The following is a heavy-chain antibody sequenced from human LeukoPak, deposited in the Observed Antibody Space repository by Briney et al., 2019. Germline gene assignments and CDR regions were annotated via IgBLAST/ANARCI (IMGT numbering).Heavy chain of an antibody. Sequence: GGSLRLSCAASGFTFSSYAMSWVRQAPGKGLEWVSAISGSGGSTYYADSVKGRFTTSRDNSKNTLYLQMNSLRAEDTAVYYCAKSMVAATGTGYWGQGTLVTVSS. J-gene: IGHJ4*02. V-gene: IGHV3-23*01. CDR3: AKSMVAATGTGY. CDR2: ISGSGGST. CDR1: GFTFSSYA. D-gene: IGHD2-15*01.